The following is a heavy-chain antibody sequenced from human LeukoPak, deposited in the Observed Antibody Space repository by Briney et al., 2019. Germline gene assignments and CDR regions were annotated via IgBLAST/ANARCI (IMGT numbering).Heavy chain of an antibody. J-gene: IGHJ5*02. V-gene: IGHV3-23*01. D-gene: IGHD3-22*01. CDR1: GFIFNNYG. CDR3: AKGSSGYFVDL. CDR2: ISNDGGGT. Sequence: QPGGSLRLSCAASGFIFNNYGLIRVRQAPGKGLEWVSAISNDGGGTNYADFVKGRFTISRDNSKNTLFLQMNSLRAEDTALYYCAKGSSGYFVDLWGQGTLVTVSS.